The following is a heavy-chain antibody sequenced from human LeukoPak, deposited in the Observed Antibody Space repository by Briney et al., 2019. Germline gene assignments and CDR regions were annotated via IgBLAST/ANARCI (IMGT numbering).Heavy chain of an antibody. Sequence: SVKVSCTASGYPFTTHDITWVRRAPGQGLQWLGWINPNSGNTDYAQKFQDRVFMTTDSSINTAYLELRSLKSEDTAVYYCARGVPTLWNGYFTEFDHWGQGTLVTVSS. CDR3: ARGVPTLWNGYFTEFDH. V-gene: IGHV1-8*01. CDR2: INPNSGNT. J-gene: IGHJ4*02. CDR1: GYPFTTHD. D-gene: IGHD3-3*01.